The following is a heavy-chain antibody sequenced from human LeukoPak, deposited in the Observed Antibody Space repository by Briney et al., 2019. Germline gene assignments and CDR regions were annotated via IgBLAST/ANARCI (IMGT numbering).Heavy chain of an antibody. CDR3: ARNADYYDSSHYHFDL. J-gene: IGHJ2*01. CDR1: GFTFSNYA. CDR2: IWSDGSNK. Sequence: GRSLRLSCTASGFTFSNYAIHWVRQAPGKGLEWVAIIWSDGSNKLYAGSVKGRFTISRDNSESTLSLQMNRLRAEDTAVYFCARNADYYDSSHYHFDLWGRGTLVTVSS. V-gene: IGHV3-33*01. D-gene: IGHD3-22*01.